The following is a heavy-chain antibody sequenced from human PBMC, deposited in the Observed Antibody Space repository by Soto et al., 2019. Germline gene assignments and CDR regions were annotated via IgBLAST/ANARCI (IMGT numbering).Heavy chain of an antibody. CDR2: MNPNSGNT. CDR1: GYTFTSYD. J-gene: IGHJ5*02. Sequence: QVQLVQSGAEVKKPGTSVKVSYKASGYTFTSYDINWVRQATGQGLEYLGWMNPNSGNTGYVQKFQGRVTMTRDTSISTAYMELSSVRSEDTAVYFCARGVKYGAYSRWFDPWGQGTLVTVSS. V-gene: IGHV1-8*01. D-gene: IGHD4-17*01. CDR3: ARGVKYGAYSRWFDP.